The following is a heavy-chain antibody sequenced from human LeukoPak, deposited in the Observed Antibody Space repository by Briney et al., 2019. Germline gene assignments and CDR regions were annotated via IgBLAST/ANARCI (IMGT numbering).Heavy chain of an antibody. Sequence: GGSLRLSCAASGFTFSSYAMSWVRQAPGKGLEWVSAISGSGGSTYYADSVKGRFTISRDNFKNTLYLQMNSLRAEDTAVYYCARALYYYDSSGYPDLGYWGQGTLVTVSS. CDR2: ISGSGGST. V-gene: IGHV3-23*01. J-gene: IGHJ4*02. D-gene: IGHD3-22*01. CDR1: GFTFSSYA. CDR3: ARALYYYDSSGYPDLGY.